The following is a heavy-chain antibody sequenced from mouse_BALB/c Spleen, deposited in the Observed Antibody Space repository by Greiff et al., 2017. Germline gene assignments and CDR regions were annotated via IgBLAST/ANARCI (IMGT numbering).Heavy chain of an antibody. CDR3: ASGWDFYAMDY. CDR2: ISSGSSTT. Sequence: EVKLVESGGGLVQPGGSRKLSCAASGFTFSSFGMHWVRQAPEKGLEWVAYISSGSSTTYYADTVKGRFTISRDNPKNTLFLQMTSLRSEDTAMYYCASGWDFYAMDYWGQGTSVTVSS. CDR1: GFTFSSFG. J-gene: IGHJ4*01. V-gene: IGHV5-17*02. D-gene: IGHD4-1*01.